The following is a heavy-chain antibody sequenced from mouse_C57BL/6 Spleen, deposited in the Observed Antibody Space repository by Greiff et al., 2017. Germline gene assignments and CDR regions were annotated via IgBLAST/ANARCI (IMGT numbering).Heavy chain of an antibody. V-gene: IGHV1-15*01. J-gene: IGHJ2*01. CDR2: IAPETGGT. Sequence: VQLQQSGAELVRPGASVTLSCKASGYTFTDYEMHWVKQTPVHGLEWIGAIAPETGGTAYNQKFKGKAILTADKSSSTAYMELRSLTSEDSAVYYCTRDYDYDGYYFDYWGQGTTLTVSS. CDR3: TRDYDYDGYYFDY. CDR1: GYTFTDYE. D-gene: IGHD2-4*01.